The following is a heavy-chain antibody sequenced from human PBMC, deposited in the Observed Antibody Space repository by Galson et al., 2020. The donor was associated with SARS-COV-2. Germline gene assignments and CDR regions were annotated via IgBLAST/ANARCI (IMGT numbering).Heavy chain of an antibody. D-gene: IGHD1-26*01. CDR1: GGSISSQY. Sequence: SQTMSLTCTVSGGSISSQYWSWIRQLPGKGLEWIGYIYYSGSNNYHPSLKSRVTISVDTSKNQFSLKLSSVTAADTAVYYCARQVSGSYLDPPGDFDYWGQGTLVTVSS. J-gene: IGHJ4*02. V-gene: IGHV4-59*11. CDR2: IYYSGSN. CDR3: ARQVSGSYLDPPGDFDY.